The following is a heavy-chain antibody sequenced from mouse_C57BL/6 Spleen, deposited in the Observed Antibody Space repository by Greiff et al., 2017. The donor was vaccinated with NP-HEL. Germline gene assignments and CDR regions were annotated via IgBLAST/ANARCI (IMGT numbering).Heavy chain of an antibody. CDR1: GFTFSSYA. V-gene: IGHV5-4*01. J-gene: IGHJ4*01. CDR2: ISDGGSYT. CDR3: ARALRMDY. Sequence: EVQLMESGGGLVKPGGSLKLSCAASGFTFSSYAMSWVRQTPEKRLEWVATISDGGSYTYYPDNVKGRFTISRDNAKNNLYLQMSHLKSEDTAMYYCARALRMDYWGQGTSVTVSS.